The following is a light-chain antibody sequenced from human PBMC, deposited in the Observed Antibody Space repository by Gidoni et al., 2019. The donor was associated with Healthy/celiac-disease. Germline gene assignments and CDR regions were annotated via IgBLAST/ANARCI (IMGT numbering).Light chain of an antibody. Sequence: QSVLPRPPSASGTPGQRVTNSCSGSSSNIGSSTVNWYQQLPGTAPKLLIFSDNQRPSGVPDRFSGPKAGTSASLAISGLQSGDEADYYCAAWDDSLKGPIFGGGTKLTVL. V-gene: IGLV1-44*01. J-gene: IGLJ2*01. CDR2: SDN. CDR1: SSNIGSST. CDR3: AAWDDSLKGPI.